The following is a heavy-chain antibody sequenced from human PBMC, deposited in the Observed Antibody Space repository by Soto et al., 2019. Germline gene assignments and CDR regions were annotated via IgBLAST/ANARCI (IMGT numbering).Heavy chain of an antibody. CDR3: ARDETDNYDFWSGYYYD. D-gene: IGHD3-3*01. CDR1: GFTFSSYW. Sequence: GGSLRLSCAASGFTFSSYWMHWVRQAPGKGLVWVSRINSDGSSTSYADSVKGRFTISRDNAKNTLYLQMNSLRAEDTAVYYCARDETDNYDFWSGYYYDWGQGTLVTVSS. V-gene: IGHV3-74*01. J-gene: IGHJ4*02. CDR2: INSDGSST.